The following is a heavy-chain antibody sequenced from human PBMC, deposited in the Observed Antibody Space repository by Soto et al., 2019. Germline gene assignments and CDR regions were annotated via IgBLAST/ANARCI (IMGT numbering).Heavy chain of an antibody. Sequence: SETLSLTCSISGDSISSYYWSWIRQPPGKELEWIGYINYNGSTNRNPSLKGRVTISIDTSKNELSLRLSSVTAADTAVYYCARNRGYSYGPVGSSFDYWGQGTLVTVS. V-gene: IGHV4-59*08. CDR3: ARNRGYSYGPVGSSFDY. J-gene: IGHJ4*02. D-gene: IGHD5-18*01. CDR2: INYNGST. CDR1: GDSISSYY.